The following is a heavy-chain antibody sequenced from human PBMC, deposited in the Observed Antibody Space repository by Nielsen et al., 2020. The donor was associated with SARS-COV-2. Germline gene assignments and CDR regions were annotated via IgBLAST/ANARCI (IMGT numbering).Heavy chain of an antibody. CDR3: ADGQWQIDY. V-gene: IGHV3-30-3*01. J-gene: IGHJ4*02. CDR2: ISYDGSNK. D-gene: IGHD6-19*01. CDR1: GFTFSSYA. Sequence: GESLKISCAASGFTFSSYAMHWVRQAPGKGLEWVAVISYDGSNKYYADSVKGRFTISRDNSKNTLYLQMNSLRAEDTAVYYCADGQWQIDYWGQGTLVTVSS.